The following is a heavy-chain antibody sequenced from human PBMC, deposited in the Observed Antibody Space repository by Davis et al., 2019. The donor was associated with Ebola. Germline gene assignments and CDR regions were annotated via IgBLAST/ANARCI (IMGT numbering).Heavy chain of an antibody. D-gene: IGHD4-23*01. CDR2: IYYSGST. V-gene: IGHV4-59*08. Sequence: MPSETLSLTCTVSGGPISSYYWSWIRQPPGKGLEWIGYIYYSGSTNYNPSLKSRVTISVDTSKNQFSLKLSSVTAADTAVYYCARLNYGGNSAPFDYWGQGTLVTVSS. J-gene: IGHJ4*02. CDR1: GGPISSYY. CDR3: ARLNYGGNSAPFDY.